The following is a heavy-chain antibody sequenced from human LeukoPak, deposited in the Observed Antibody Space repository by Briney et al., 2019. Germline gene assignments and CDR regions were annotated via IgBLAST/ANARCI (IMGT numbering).Heavy chain of an antibody. D-gene: IGHD3-10*01. CDR3: ARYDLALWFGESPVAIDY. V-gene: IGHV4-61*02. CDR2: IYTSGST. CDR1: GGSISSGSYY. J-gene: IGHJ4*02. Sequence: PSQTLSLTCTVSGGSISSGSYYWSWIRQPAGKGLEWIGRIYTSGSTNYNPSLESRVTISVDTSKNQFSLKLSSVTAADTAVYYCARYDLALWFGESPVAIDYWGQGTLVTVSS.